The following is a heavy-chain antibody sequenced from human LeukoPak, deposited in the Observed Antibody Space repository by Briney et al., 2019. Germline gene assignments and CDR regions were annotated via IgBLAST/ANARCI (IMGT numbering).Heavy chain of an antibody. Sequence: GGSLRLSCAASGFTFSSYWMHWVRQAPGKGLVWVSRMNNDGSITNYADSVKGRFTISRDNAKNTLYLQMNSLRVEDTAMYHCATDRSSIAVRPHWGQGTLVTVSP. V-gene: IGHV3-74*01. D-gene: IGHD6-6*01. CDR2: MNNDGSIT. CDR3: ATDRSSIAVRPH. CDR1: GFTFSSYW. J-gene: IGHJ4*02.